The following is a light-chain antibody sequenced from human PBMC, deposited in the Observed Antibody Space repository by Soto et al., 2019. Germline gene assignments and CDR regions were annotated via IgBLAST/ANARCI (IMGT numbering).Light chain of an antibody. CDR3: SSYTSSSSTDVI. CDR1: SSDVGYYNY. Sequence: QSALTQPASVSGSPGQSITISCTGTSSDVGYYNYVSWYQQHPGKAPKLMIYDVSNRPSGVSNRFSGSKSGNTASLTISGLQAEDEADYYCSSYTSSSSTDVIFGGETQLTVL. CDR2: DVS. J-gene: IGLJ2*01. V-gene: IGLV2-14*01.